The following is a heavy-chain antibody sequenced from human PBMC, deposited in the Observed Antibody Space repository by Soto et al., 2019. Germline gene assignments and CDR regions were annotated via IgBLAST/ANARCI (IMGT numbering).Heavy chain of an antibody. CDR2: IKQDGSEK. V-gene: IGHV3-7*01. CDR1: GFTFSSYW. Sequence: GGSLRLSCAASGFTFSSYWMTWVRQAPGKGLEWVANIKQDGSEKYYVDSVKGRFTISRDNAKNSLYLQMNSLRAEDTAVYYCAADPRPQLVPIDYWGQGTLVTVSS. D-gene: IGHD6-6*01. CDR3: AADPRPQLVPIDY. J-gene: IGHJ4*02.